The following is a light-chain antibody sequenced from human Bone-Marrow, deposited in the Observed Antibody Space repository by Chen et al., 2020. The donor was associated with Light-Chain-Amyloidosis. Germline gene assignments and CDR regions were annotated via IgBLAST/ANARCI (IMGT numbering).Light chain of an antibody. CDR1: DLPTKY. CDR2: RDT. J-gene: IGLJ2*01. V-gene: IGLV3-25*03. Sequence: SYELTQPPSVSVSTGQTARITCSGDDLPTKYAYWYQQKPGQAPVLVIHRDTERPSGFSERFSGSSSGTTATLTISGVQAEDEADYHCQSADSSGTYEVIFGGGTKLTVL. CDR3: QSADSSGTYEVI.